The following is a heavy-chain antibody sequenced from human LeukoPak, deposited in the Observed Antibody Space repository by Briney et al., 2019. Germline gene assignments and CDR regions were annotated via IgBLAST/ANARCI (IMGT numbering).Heavy chain of an antibody. Sequence: ASVTVSCKASGYTFTSYYMHWVRQAPGQGLEWMGIINPSGGSTSYAQKFQGRVTMTRDTSTSTVYMELSSLRSEDTAVYYCARDPGQWDFDYWGQGTLVTVSS. V-gene: IGHV1-46*01. CDR2: INPSGGST. CDR1: GYTFTSYY. CDR3: ARDPGQWDFDY. J-gene: IGHJ4*02. D-gene: IGHD2-8*01.